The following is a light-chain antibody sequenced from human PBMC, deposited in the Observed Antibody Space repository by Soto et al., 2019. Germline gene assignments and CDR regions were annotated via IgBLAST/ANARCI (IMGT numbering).Light chain of an antibody. Sequence: QPVLTQSPSASASLGASVKLTCTLSSGHSRYAIAWHQQQPEKGPRYLMKLDSDGSHTKGDAIPDRFSGSSSGAERYLTISSLQSEDEADYYCQPWGTGIHVVFGGGTKLTVL. CDR2: LDSDGSH. V-gene: IGLV4-69*01. CDR3: QPWGTGIHVV. CDR1: SGHSRYA. J-gene: IGLJ2*01.